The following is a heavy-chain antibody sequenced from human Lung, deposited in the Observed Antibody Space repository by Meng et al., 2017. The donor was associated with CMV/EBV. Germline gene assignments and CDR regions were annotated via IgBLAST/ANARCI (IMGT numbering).Heavy chain of an antibody. CDR3: ARDRYQLPYDS. V-gene: IGHV3-21*01. CDR2: ITPFSDYI. CDR1: GFAFSNYK. D-gene: IGHD2-2*01. Sequence: GGSXRLXXSASGFAFSNYKMDWVRQAPGRGLEWVSSITPFSDYIYYGDSVKGRFTISRDNGKNSLYLQMNSLRDEDTAVYYCARDRYQLPYDSWGQGTLVTVSS. J-gene: IGHJ4*02.